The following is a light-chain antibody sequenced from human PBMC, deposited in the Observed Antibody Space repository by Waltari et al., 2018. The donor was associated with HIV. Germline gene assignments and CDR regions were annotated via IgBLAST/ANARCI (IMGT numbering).Light chain of an antibody. V-gene: IGLV1-40*01. J-gene: IGLJ3*02. CDR1: NFNIGAGYD. Sequence: QSVLTQPPSVSGTPGQRITISCTGTNFNIGAGYDVTWFQQVPGAAPKLLIHGSSLRPSGVTDRFSGSKSGTSASLANTGLQAEDDADYYCPSYDISLSVWLFGGGTMLTVL. CDR3: PSYDISLSVWL. CDR2: GSS.